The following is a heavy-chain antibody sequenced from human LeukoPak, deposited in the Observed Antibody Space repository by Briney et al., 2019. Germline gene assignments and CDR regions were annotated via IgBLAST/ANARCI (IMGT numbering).Heavy chain of an antibody. J-gene: IGHJ5*02. Sequence: SETLSLTCTVSGGSISSSSYYWGWIRQPPGKGLEWIGSIYYSGSTYYNPSLKSRVTISVDTSKNQFSLKLRSVTAADTAVYYCARDIVVVPAALGGTNWFDPWGQGILVTVSS. CDR1: GGSISSSSYY. CDR2: IYYSGST. V-gene: IGHV4-39*07. CDR3: ARDIVVVPAALGGTNWFDP. D-gene: IGHD2-2*01.